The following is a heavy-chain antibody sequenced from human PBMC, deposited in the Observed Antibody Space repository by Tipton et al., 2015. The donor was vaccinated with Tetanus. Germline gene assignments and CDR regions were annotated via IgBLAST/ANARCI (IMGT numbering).Heavy chain of an antibody. CDR2: VYSTATT. CDR3: ARGEAYGDYPAMYFFDN. D-gene: IGHD4-17*01. CDR1: GGPISSGDYY. Sequence: VKPSQTLSLTCTVSGGPISSGDYYWSWIRRPPGKGPEWIGYVYSTATTYYNPSLKSRVTISVDTSKNQFSLKLTSVTAADTAVYYCARGEAYGDYPAMYFFDNWGQGTLLTVSS. J-gene: IGHJ4*02. V-gene: IGHV4-30-4*01.